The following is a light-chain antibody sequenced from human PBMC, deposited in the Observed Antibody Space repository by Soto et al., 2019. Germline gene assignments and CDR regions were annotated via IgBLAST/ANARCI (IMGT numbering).Light chain of an antibody. CDR1: SSDVGAYNY. Sequence: QPVLTQPASVSGSPGQSINISCTGTSSDVGAYNYVSWYQQHPGKAPKLMIYDVSNRPSGVSNRFSGSKSGNTASLTISGLQAEDEADYYCSSYTSSLTLVFGGGTKLTVL. V-gene: IGLV2-14*03. J-gene: IGLJ2*01. CDR2: DVS. CDR3: SSYTSSLTLV.